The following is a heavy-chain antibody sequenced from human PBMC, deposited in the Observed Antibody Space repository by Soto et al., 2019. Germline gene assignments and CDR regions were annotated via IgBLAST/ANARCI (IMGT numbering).Heavy chain of an antibody. J-gene: IGHJ6*02. V-gene: IGHV3-23*01. CDR2: ISGSGGTT. CDR3: AQGLLVIIPETRRNLMDV. Sequence: XVSLRLSCAGSGFTFSSYMLSWVRQAPGKGLEWVSSISGSGGTTYYADSVMGRFNISRDNSKDTVYLQMNSLRADDTAVYYCAQGLLVIIPETRRNLMDVWGQGTTVTVSS. CDR1: GFTFSSYM. D-gene: IGHD1-1*01.